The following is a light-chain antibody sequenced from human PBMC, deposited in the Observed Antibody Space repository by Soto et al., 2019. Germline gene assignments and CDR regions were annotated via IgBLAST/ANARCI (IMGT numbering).Light chain of an antibody. CDR1: QSVSSY. CDR2: DAS. V-gene: IGKV3D-15*01. Sequence: EIVLTQSPGSLSLSPGERATLSCRASQSVSSYLAWYQQKPGQAPRLLIYDASNRATGIPARFSGSGSGTEFTLTINSLQSEDFAVYYCQQYQNLWTFGQGTKVDI. CDR3: QQYQNLWT. J-gene: IGKJ1*01.